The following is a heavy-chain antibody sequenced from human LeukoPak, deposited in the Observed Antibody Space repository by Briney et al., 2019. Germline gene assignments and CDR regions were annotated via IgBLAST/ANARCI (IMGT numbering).Heavy chain of an antibody. J-gene: IGHJ5*02. Sequence: ASVKVSCKASGGTFSSYAISWVRQAPGQGLEWMGWISAYNGNTNYAQKLQGRVTMTTDTSTSTAYMELRSLRSDDTAVYYCARDTVGATTHWLDPWGQGTLVTVSS. CDR2: ISAYNGNT. CDR3: ARDTVGATTHWLDP. D-gene: IGHD1-26*01. CDR1: GGTFSSYA. V-gene: IGHV1-18*01.